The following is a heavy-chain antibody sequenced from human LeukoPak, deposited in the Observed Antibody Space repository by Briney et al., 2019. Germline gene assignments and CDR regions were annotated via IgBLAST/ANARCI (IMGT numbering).Heavy chain of an antibody. CDR1: GFTFSSYA. D-gene: IGHD1-7*01. V-gene: IGHV3-30-3*01. CDR2: ISYDGSNK. CDR3: AKATAGTTRGEGNWFDP. J-gene: IGHJ5*02. Sequence: GGSLRLSCAASGFTFSSYAMHWVRQAPGKGLEWVAVISYDGSNKYYADSVKGRFTISRDNSKNTLYMQMNSLRAEDTAVYYCAKATAGTTRGEGNWFDPWGQGTLVTVSS.